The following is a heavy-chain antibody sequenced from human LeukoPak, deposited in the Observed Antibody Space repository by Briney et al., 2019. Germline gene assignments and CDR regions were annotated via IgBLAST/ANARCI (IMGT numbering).Heavy chain of an antibody. J-gene: IGHJ4*02. V-gene: IGHV1-69*05. CDR3: AIVADDSSGYWLY. CDR2: IIPIFGTA. D-gene: IGHD3-22*01. Sequence: SVKVSCKASGGTFSSYAISWVRQAPGQGLEWMGGIIPIFGTANYAQKFQGRVTITTDESTSTAYMELSSLRSEDTAVYYCAIVADDSSGYWLYWGQGTLVTVSS. CDR1: GGTFSSYA.